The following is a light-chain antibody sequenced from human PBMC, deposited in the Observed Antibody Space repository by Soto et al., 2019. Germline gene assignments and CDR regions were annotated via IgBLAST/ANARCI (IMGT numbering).Light chain of an antibody. CDR2: AAS. J-gene: IGKJ5*01. CDR3: PQGNGFPVR. CDR1: QNVENY. V-gene: IGKV1-12*01. Sequence: LSAGVANRATITSRASQNVENYLAWYQQKPGKAPKLLIYAASSLESGVPSRFSGSGSGTDFTLTISSLQPEDFATYYCPQGNGFPVRFGQGRRLEI.